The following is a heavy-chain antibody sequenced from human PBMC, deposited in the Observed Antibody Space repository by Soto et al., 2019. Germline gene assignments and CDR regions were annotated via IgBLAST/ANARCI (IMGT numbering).Heavy chain of an antibody. CDR3: ARGGIHFADSSGHAFDS. J-gene: IGHJ4*02. CDR1: GDTFDIYG. V-gene: IGHV1-69*06. Sequence: VELVQSGAEVKQPGSSVKVSCKASGDTFDIYGFNWVRQAPGEGLEWMGVIIPIFETADYAQKFQGRVSITADKSTSTAYMELGSLTSEDTAVYYCARGGIHFADSSGHAFDSWGQGTLISVTS. CDR2: IIPIFETA. D-gene: IGHD3-22*01.